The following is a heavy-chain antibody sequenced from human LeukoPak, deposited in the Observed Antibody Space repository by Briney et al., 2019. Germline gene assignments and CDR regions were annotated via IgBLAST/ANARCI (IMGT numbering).Heavy chain of an antibody. CDR3: AASSGFGY. CDR2: IRGKRYGGTA. V-gene: IGHV3-49*02. Sequence: PGRSLTLSCAVSGLNLGEYPMRCVRQAPGKGLEWLGYIRGKRYGGTAVYAASVKGRFTISRDDSKSIAYLQMNSLKTEDTATYYCAASSGFGYWGQGSLVAVSS. J-gene: IGHJ4*02. CDR1: GLNLGEYP. D-gene: IGHD6-19*01.